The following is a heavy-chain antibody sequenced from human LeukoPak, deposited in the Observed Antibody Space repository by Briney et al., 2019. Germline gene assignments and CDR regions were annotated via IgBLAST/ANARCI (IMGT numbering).Heavy chain of an antibody. V-gene: IGHV4-34*01. CDR3: AGGLGSWFDP. CDR1: GGSFSGYY. Sequence: SETLSLTCAVYGGSFSGYYWSWIRQPPGKGLEWIGEINHSGSTNYNPSLKSRVTISVDTSKNQFSLKLSSVTAADTAVYYCAGGLGSWFDPWGQGTLVTVSS. J-gene: IGHJ5*02. CDR2: INHSGST.